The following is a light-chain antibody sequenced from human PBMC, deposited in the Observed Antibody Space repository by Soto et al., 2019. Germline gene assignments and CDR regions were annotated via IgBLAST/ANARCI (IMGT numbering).Light chain of an antibody. CDR1: QSISNT. CDR3: QQYNHWPPIT. CDR2: GAS. Sequence: EIVMTQFASTLSVSAGERATLSCGASQSISNTLAWYQQRPVQAPRLLVYGASTRATNVSARFSGSGSATEFTLTISSLQSEDFALYYCQQYNHWPPITFGPGTRLEIK. J-gene: IGKJ5*01. V-gene: IGKV3-15*01.